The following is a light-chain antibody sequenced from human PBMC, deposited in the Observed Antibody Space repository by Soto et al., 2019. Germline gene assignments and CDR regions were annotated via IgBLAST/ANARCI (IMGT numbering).Light chain of an antibody. V-gene: IGKV3-20*01. CDR3: QQFATSPCS. CDR1: QRVSSSY. CDR2: GAS. Sequence: EIGLTQSPGTLSLSPRERGTLSCRASQRVSSSYLAWYQQKPGQAPMLLIYGASRMATGILDRFTGSGSGTDFTVIISRLEPEDFAVYYCQQFATSPCSFGQGTKVEI. J-gene: IGKJ1*01.